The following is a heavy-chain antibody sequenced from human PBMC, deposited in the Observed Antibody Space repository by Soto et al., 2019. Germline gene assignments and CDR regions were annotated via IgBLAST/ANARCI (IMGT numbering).Heavy chain of an antibody. J-gene: IGHJ4*02. D-gene: IGHD3-10*01. CDR2: IYYLGST. V-gene: IGHV4-59*01. CDR3: ARDGYDGSGSPYPAY. Sequence: SETLSLTCSVSGGSMSEYFWSWIRQSPGKGLEWIGYIYYLGSTDYNPSLTRRVTISVDTSKRQFSLRLTSVTAADTAVYYCARDGYDGSGSPYPAYWGPGTQVTVSS. CDR1: GGSMSEYF.